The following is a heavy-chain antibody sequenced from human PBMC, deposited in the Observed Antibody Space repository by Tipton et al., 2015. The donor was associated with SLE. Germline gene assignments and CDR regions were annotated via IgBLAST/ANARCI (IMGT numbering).Heavy chain of an antibody. J-gene: IGHJ5*02. CDR3: STLMAGGSGWGS. V-gene: IGHV4-59*08. CDR1: GGSISTYY. CDR2: IFYSGST. D-gene: IGHD3-10*01. Sequence: TLSLTCTVSGGSISTYYWSWIRQPPGKGLEWIGYIFYSGSTNYTPSLKSRATISVDTSKNRFSLKLSSVTAADTAVYYCSTLMAGGSGWGSWGQGILVTVSS.